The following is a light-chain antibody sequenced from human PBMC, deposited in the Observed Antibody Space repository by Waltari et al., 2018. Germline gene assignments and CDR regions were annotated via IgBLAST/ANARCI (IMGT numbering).Light chain of an antibody. Sequence: DIQMTQSPSSLSASVGERVTISCRASQTISRYLNWYQQIPGKAPKLLISEIYNVQSGVPSRFSGSGFGTDFTLTISSLQPADSATYFCQQSYSIPPTFGGGTKVEIK. CDR3: QQSYSIPPT. J-gene: IGKJ4*01. CDR2: EIY. CDR1: QTISRY. V-gene: IGKV1-39*01.